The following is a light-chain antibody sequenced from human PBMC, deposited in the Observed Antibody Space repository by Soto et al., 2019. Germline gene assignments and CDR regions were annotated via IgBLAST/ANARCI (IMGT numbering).Light chain of an antibody. CDR2: SDN. J-gene: IGLJ2*01. CDR1: SSNIGSND. V-gene: IGLV1-44*01. Sequence: QSVLTQSPSASGTPGQRVTISCSGSSSNIGSNDVSWYQQLPGRAPKLLINSDNQRPAGVPDRFSGSKSGTSVSLAISGLQSEDVADYYCAAWDASLTVLFGGGTNLTVL. CDR3: AAWDASLTVL.